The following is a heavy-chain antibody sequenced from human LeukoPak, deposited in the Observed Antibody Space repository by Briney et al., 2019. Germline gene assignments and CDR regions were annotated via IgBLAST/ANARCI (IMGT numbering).Heavy chain of an antibody. CDR2: ISSSSSTI. Sequence: HPGGSLRLSCAASGFTFSSYSMNWVRQAPGKGLEWVSYISSSSSTIYYADSVKGRFTISRDNAKNSLYLQMNSLRAEDTAVYYCARDPLWFGELLEPYYYYYYGMDVWGQGTTVTVSS. V-gene: IGHV3-48*04. CDR3: ARDPLWFGELLEPYYYYYYGMDV. D-gene: IGHD3-10*01. J-gene: IGHJ6*02. CDR1: GFTFSSYS.